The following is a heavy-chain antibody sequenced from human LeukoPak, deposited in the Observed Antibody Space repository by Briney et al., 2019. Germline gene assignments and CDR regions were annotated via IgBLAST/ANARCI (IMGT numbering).Heavy chain of an antibody. J-gene: IGHJ4*03. D-gene: IGHD5-24*01. Sequence: SETLSLTFAVYGESFSRYYWSWIRQSPGKGLEWIAEIDHRGDTNYNPSVKSRVTISVDTSKNQFSLKVRSLSAADTAVYYCARGATISETGYFDFWGQGTPVTVSS. V-gene: IGHV4-34*01. CDR3: ARGATISETGYFDF. CDR1: GESFSRYY. CDR2: IDHRGDT.